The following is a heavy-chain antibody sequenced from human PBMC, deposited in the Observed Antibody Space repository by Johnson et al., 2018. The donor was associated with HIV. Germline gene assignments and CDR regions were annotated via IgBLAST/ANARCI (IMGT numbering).Heavy chain of an antibody. CDR3: ARGGVLRYFDWLLEDAFDI. Sequence: VQLVESGGGLIQPGGSLRLSCAASGFTVSSNYMSWVRQAPGKGLEWVSVIYSGGSTYYADSVKGRFTISRDNSKNTLYLQMNSLRAEYTAVYYCARGGVLRYFDWLLEDAFDIWGKGTMVTVSS. CDR2: IYSGGST. CDR1: GFTVSSNY. V-gene: IGHV3-53*01. D-gene: IGHD3-9*01. J-gene: IGHJ3*02.